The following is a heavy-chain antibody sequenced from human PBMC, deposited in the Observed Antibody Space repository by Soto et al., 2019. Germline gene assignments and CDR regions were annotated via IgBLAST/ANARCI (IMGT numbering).Heavy chain of an antibody. J-gene: IGHJ6*03. CDR3: ARGPREDVTATIYYHYSMGF. Sequence: ETPSLPCDDHVGCLSSHYWIWIRQPPAWGPAWIGEINHSASTDYNPSLKSRVTISVDTSKNQISLNLRSVTAAATAVYYCARGPREDVTATIYYHYSMGFWGKGTRGTVS. D-gene: IGHD2-21*02. CDR2: INHSAST. V-gene: IGHV4-34*01. CDR1: VGCLSSHY.